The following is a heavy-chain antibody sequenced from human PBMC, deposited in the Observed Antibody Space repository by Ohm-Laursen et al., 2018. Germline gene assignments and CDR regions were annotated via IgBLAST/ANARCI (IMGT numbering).Heavy chain of an antibody. CDR2: INHGGSA. D-gene: IGHD2-15*01. CDR3: AKVAVAAHFDY. Sequence: GTLSLTCVVSGGSISAYYWTWIRQPPGKGLEWIGEINHGGSANYNPSLKSRVTISVDTSKNQFSLKLTSVTAADTAVYYCAKVAVAAHFDYWGQGTLVTVSS. V-gene: IGHV4-34*01. J-gene: IGHJ4*02. CDR1: GGSISAYY.